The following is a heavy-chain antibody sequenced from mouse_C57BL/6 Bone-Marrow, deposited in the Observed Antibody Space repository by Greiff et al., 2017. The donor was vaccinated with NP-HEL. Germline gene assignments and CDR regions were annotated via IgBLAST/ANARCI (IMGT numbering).Heavy chain of an antibody. CDR1: GYTFTDYE. CDR2: IDPETGGT. D-gene: IGHD2-3*01. Sequence: VQVVESGAELVRPGASVTLSCKASGYTFTDYEMHWVKQTPVHGLEWIGAIDPETGGTAYNQKFKGKAILTADKSSSTAYMELRSLTSEDSAVYYCTREGGYDGYWYFDVWGTGTTVTVSS. V-gene: IGHV1-15*01. CDR3: TREGGYDGYWYFDV. J-gene: IGHJ1*03.